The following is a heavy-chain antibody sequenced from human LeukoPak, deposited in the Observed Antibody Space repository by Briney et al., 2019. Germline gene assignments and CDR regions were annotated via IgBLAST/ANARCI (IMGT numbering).Heavy chain of an antibody. Sequence: HPGGPLRLSCADSGITFSSYWMSWVRQAPGKGLEWVANIKQDGGEKYYVDSVKGRFTISRDNAKNSLYLQMNNLRVEDTAVYYCARDGRPLDYWGQGTLVTVSS. V-gene: IGHV3-7*03. CDR2: IKQDGGEK. CDR1: GITFSSYW. J-gene: IGHJ4*02. CDR3: ARDGRPLDY.